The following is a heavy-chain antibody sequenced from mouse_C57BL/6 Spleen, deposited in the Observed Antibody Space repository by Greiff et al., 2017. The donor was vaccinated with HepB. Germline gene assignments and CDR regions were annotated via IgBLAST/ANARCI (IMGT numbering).Heavy chain of an antibody. CDR3: ARDGYSPFDY. V-gene: IGHV1-52*01. CDR2: IDPSDSET. CDR1: GYTFTSYW. Sequence: QVQLQQPGAELVRPGSSVKLSCKASGYTFTSYWMHWVKQRPIQGLEWIGNIDPSDSETHYNQKFKDKATLTVDKSSSTAYMQLSSLTSEDSAVFYCARDGYSPFDYWGQGTTLTVSS. J-gene: IGHJ2*01. D-gene: IGHD2-3*01.